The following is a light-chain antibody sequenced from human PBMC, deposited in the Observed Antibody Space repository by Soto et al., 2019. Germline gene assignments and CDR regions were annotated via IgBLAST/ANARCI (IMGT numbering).Light chain of an antibody. Sequence: QLVLTQPRSVSGSPGQSVTISCTGTSSDVGGYNYVSWYQQHPGKAPKFMIYDVSKRPSGVPDRFSGSKSGNTASLTISGLQAEDEADYYCCSYAGSYTVFGGGTKLTVL. J-gene: IGLJ2*01. CDR2: DVS. V-gene: IGLV2-11*01. CDR3: CSYAGSYTV. CDR1: SSDVGGYNY.